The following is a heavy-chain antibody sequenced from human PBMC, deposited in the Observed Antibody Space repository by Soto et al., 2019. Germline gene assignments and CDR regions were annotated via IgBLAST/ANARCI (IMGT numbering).Heavy chain of an antibody. CDR3: AAQGHSMIVVVLDY. CDR2: IKSKTDGGTT. CDR1: GFTFSNAW. Sequence: GGSLRLSCAASGFTFSNAWMSWVRQAPGKGLEWVGRIKSKTDGGTTDYAAPVKGRFTISRDDSRNTLYLQMNSLKTEDTAVYYCAAQGHSMIVVVLDYWGQGNLVTVSS. V-gene: IGHV3-15*01. D-gene: IGHD3-22*01. J-gene: IGHJ4*02.